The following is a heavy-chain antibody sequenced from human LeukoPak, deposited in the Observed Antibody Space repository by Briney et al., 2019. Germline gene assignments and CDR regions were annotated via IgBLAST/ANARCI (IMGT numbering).Heavy chain of an antibody. V-gene: IGHV1-2*02. Sequence: ASVKVSCKASGYTFTGYYMHWVRQAPGQGLEWMGWINPNSGGTNYAQKFQGRVTMTRDTSISTAYMELSRLRSDDTAVYYCARALSSNYYGSGRYYRLGFWGQGTLVTVSS. D-gene: IGHD3-10*01. CDR3: ARALSSNYYGSGRYYRLGF. CDR1: GYTFTGYY. CDR2: INPNSGGT. J-gene: IGHJ4*02.